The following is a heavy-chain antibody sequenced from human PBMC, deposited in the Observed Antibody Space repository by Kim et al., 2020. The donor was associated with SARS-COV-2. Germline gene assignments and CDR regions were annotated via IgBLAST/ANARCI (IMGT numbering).Heavy chain of an antibody. CDR3: VRAFDEYDGRNYWEWFDS. V-gene: IGHV3-7*05. J-gene: IGHJ5*01. Sequence: GGSLRLSCAASGFTFTSYWMSWVRQAPGKGLEWVANIKHDGSGKYYADSVQGRFIISRDDAINSVYLQMTSLRAEDTALSFCVRAFDEYDGRNYWEWFDS. D-gene: IGHD1-26*01. CDR2: IKHDGSGK. CDR1: GFTFTSYW.